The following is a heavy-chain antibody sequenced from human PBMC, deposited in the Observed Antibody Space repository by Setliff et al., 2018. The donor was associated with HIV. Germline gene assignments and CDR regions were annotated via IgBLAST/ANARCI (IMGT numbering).Heavy chain of an antibody. V-gene: IGHV1-69*13. Sequence: SVKVSCKASGGTFSSYAISWVRQAPGQGLEWMGGIIPIFGTANYAQKFQGRVTITADESTSTAYMELSSLRSEDTAVYYCAGGGEIAVAGPSLYYFDYWGQGTLVTVSS. CDR2: IIPIFGTA. D-gene: IGHD6-19*01. CDR3: AGGGEIAVAGPSLYYFDY. CDR1: GGTFSSYA. J-gene: IGHJ4*02.